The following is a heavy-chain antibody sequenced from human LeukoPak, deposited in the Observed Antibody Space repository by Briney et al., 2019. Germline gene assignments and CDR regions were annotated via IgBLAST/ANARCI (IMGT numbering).Heavy chain of an antibody. V-gene: IGHV4-4*02. CDR1: GGSISSSNW. CDR3: ARGAGLWFGEQYYFDY. J-gene: IGHJ4*02. Sequence: TETLSLTCAVSGGSISSSNWWSWVRQPPGKGLEWIGEIYHSGSTNYNPSLKSRVTISVDKSKNQFSLKLSSVTAADTAVYYCARGAGLWFGEQYYFDYWGQGTLVTVS. CDR2: IYHSGST. D-gene: IGHD3-10*01.